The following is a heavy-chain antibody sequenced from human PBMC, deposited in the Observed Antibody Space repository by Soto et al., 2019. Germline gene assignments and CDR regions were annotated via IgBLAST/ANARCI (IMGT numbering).Heavy chain of an antibody. CDR2: IYHSGST. Sequence: QLQLQESGSGLVKPSQTLSLTCAVSGGSISSGGYSWSWIRQPPGKGLEWIGYIYHSGSTSYNPSLXIXAXIXXDRSKTHCSLKLSSVTAADPAVYYCARGNVVAIDYWGQGTLVTVSS. J-gene: IGHJ4*02. CDR1: GGSISSGGYS. V-gene: IGHV4-30-2*01. CDR3: ARGNVVAIDY. D-gene: IGHD2-21*01.